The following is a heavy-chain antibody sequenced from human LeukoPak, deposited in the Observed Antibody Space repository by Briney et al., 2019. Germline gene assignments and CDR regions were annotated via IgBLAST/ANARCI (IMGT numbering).Heavy chain of an antibody. CDR1: GGSISSYY. CDR3: ARHLAAVPGFDH. D-gene: IGHD6-19*01. Sequence: SETLSLTCTVSGGSISSYYWSWIRQPPGKGLEWIGYIYYSGSTNYNPSLKSRVTISVDTSKNQFSLKLSSVTAADTAVYYCARHLAAVPGFDHWGQGTLVTVSS. CDR2: IYYSGST. V-gene: IGHV4-59*01. J-gene: IGHJ4*02.